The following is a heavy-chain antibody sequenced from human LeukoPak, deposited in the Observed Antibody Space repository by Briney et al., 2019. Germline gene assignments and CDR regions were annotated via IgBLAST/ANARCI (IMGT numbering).Heavy chain of an antibody. CDR3: ARAGRLGYYLDY. V-gene: IGHV4-34*01. J-gene: IGHJ4*02. CDR1: GGSFSGYY. D-gene: IGHD3-10*01. CDR2: INHSGST. Sequence: SETLSLTCAVYGGSFSGYYWSWIRQPPGKGLEWIGEINHSGSTKYNPSLKSRVTISVDTSKNQFSLNLSSVTAADTAVYYCARAGRLGYYLDYWGQGTLVTVSS.